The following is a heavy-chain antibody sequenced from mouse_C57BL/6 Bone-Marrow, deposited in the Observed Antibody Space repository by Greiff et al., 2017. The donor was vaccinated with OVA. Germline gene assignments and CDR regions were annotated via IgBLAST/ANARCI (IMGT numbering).Heavy chain of an antibody. V-gene: IGHV1-64*01. J-gene: IGHJ3*01. CDR2: IHPNSGST. Sequence: QVQLQQPGAELVKPGASVKLSCKASGYTFTSYWMHWVKQRPGQGLEWIGMIHPNSGSTNYNEKFKSKATLTVDKSSSTAYMQLSSLTSEDSAVYYCAGDYYGSSYRAYWGQGTLVTVSA. CDR1: GYTFTSYW. D-gene: IGHD1-1*01. CDR3: AGDYYGSSYRAY.